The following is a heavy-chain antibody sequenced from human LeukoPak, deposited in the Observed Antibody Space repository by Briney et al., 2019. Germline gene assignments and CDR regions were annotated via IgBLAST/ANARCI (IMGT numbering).Heavy chain of an antibody. Sequence: GGSLRLSCAASGFTLSINYMSWVRQAPGKGLEWVSLISGGDTTHYADSVKGRFTISRDNSKNTLYLQMNSLRAEDTAVYYCAKEPPSWELQGAFDIWGQGTMVTVSS. CDR2: ISGGDTT. D-gene: IGHD1-26*01. J-gene: IGHJ3*02. V-gene: IGHV3-66*02. CDR3: AKEPPSWELQGAFDI. CDR1: GFTLSINY.